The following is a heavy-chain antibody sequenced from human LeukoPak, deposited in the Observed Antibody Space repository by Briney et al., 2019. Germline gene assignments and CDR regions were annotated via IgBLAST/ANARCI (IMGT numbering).Heavy chain of an antibody. CDR1: GASISNYY. Sequence: PSETLSLTCIVSGASISNYYWSWIRQPAGKGPEWIGRIYNGGSTNYNSSLRSRITTSLDTSKNQFSLKLTSVTAADTAVYYCARFGGSGDTRGYFDNWGQGTLVTVSS. V-gene: IGHV4-4*07. CDR3: ARFGGSGDTRGYFDN. D-gene: IGHD2-15*01. CDR2: IYNGGST. J-gene: IGHJ4*02.